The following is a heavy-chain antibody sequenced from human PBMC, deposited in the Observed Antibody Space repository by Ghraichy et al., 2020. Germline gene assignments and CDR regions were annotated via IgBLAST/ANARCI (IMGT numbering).Heavy chain of an antibody. V-gene: IGHV3-23*01. CDR2: ISGSGGST. CDR3: AKTLREVNYYYYYMDV. D-gene: IGHD3-10*01. Sequence: GGSLRLSCAASGFTFSSYAMSWVRQAPGKGLEWVSAISGSGGSTYYADSVKGRFTISRDNSKNTLYLQMNSLRAEDTAVYYCAKTLREVNYYYYYMDVWGKGTTVTVSS. J-gene: IGHJ6*03. CDR1: GFTFSSYA.